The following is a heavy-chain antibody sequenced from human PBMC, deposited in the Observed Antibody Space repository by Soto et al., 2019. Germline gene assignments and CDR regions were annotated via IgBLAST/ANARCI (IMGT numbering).Heavy chain of an antibody. Sequence: GESLKISCKGSGYSFTSYWISWVRQMPGKGLEWMGRIDPSDSYTNYSPSFQGHVTISADKSISTAYLQWSSLKASDTAMYYCARQDAARPGYYYYAMDVWGQGTTVTVSS. D-gene: IGHD6-6*01. CDR1: GYSFTSYW. V-gene: IGHV5-10-1*01. CDR2: IDPSDSYT. CDR3: ARQDAARPGYYYYAMDV. J-gene: IGHJ6*02.